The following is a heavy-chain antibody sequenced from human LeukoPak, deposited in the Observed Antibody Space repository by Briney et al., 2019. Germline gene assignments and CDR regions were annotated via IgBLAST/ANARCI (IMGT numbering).Heavy chain of an antibody. CDR3: ATTRIDCSGGNCYDLDY. D-gene: IGHD2-15*01. CDR1: GYTFTSYH. J-gene: IGHJ4*02. Sequence: ASVNVSCKASGYTFTSYHINWVRQATGQGLEWMGWINPNSGGTNYAQKFQGWITMTRDTSISTAYMELSRLRSDDTAVYYCATTRIDCSGGNCYDLDYWGQGTLVTVSS. CDR2: INPNSGGT. V-gene: IGHV1-2*04.